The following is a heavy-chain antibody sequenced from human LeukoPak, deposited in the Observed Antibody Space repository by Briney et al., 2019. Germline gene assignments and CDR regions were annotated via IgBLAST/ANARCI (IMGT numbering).Heavy chain of an antibody. D-gene: IGHD3-10*01. Sequence: GRSLRLSCRGYGFILGDHAMSWVRRPPGKGLEWVGFIRSRAYGATTEYAASVEGRFIISRDDSKGIAYLEMNSLETDDTALYYCARGPILLWIHNGMDVWGQGTTVIVSS. CDR1: GFILGDHA. CDR3: ARGPILLWIHNGMDV. J-gene: IGHJ6*02. CDR2: IRSRAYGATT. V-gene: IGHV3-49*04.